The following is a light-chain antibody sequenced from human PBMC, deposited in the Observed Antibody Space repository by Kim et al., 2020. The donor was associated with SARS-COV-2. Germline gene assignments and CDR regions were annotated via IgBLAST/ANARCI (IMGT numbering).Light chain of an antibody. CDR2: GAS. CDR3: QQYNNWPLYS. Sequence: VPPGEGAPLSCRASQSVSSNLAWYQQKPGQAPRLLIYGASTRAPGIAARFSGSGSGTEFTLTISSLQSEDFTVYYCQQYNNWPLYSFGQGTKLEI. V-gene: IGKV3-15*01. J-gene: IGKJ2*03. CDR1: QSVSSN.